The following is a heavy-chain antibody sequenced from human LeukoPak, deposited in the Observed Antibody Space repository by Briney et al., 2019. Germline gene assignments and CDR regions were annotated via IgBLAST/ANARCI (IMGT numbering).Heavy chain of an antibody. D-gene: IGHD6-19*01. CDR1: GYTFTSYD. J-gene: IGHJ5*02. CDR3: ANIPGTVAGRGT. Sequence: ASVKVSCKASGYTFTSYDINWVRQATGQGLEWMGWMNPNSGASGCAQKFQGRVTLTRDTSMSTAYVEVSSLRFEDTAVYYCANIPGTVAGRGTWGQGTRVTVSS. CDR2: MNPNSGAS. V-gene: IGHV1-8*01.